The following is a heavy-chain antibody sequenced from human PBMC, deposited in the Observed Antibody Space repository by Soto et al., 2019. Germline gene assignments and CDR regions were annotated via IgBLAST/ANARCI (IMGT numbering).Heavy chain of an antibody. CDR1: GYSFTSYW. J-gene: IGHJ6*02. CDR2: IYPGDSDT. D-gene: IGHD2-2*01. Sequence: GESLKISCKGSGYSFTSYWIGWVRQMPGKGLEWMGIIYPGDSDTRYSPSFQGQVTISADKSISTAYLQWSSLKASDTAMYYCERRDGSSTSCYYGMDVWGQATTVTVSS. CDR3: ERRDGSSTSCYYGMDV. V-gene: IGHV5-51*01.